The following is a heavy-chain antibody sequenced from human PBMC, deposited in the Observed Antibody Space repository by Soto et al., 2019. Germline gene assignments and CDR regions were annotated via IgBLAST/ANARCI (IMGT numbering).Heavy chain of an antibody. Sequence: SETLSLTCAVYGGSFSGYYWSWIRQPPGKGLEWIGYIYYSGSTNYNPSLKSRVTISVDTSKNQFSLKLSSVTAADTAVYYCAREHSNSWRFDYWGQGTLVTVSS. D-gene: IGHD6-13*01. V-gene: IGHV4-59*01. CDR3: AREHSNSWRFDY. J-gene: IGHJ4*02. CDR2: IYYSGST. CDR1: GGSFSGYY.